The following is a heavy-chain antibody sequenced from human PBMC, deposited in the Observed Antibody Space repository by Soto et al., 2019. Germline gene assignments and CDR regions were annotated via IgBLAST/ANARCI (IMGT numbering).Heavy chain of an antibody. CDR3: ARDRAYYYGSGSYYNEHVDAFDI. CDR2: ISYDGSNK. CDR1: GFTFSSYA. V-gene: IGHV3-30-3*01. D-gene: IGHD3-10*01. Sequence: QPGGSLRLSCAASGFTFSSYAMHWVRQAPGKGLEWVAVISYDGSNKYYADSVKGRFTISRDNSKNTLYLQMNSLRAEDTAVYYCARDRAYYYGSGSYYNEHVDAFDIWGQGTMVTVAS. J-gene: IGHJ3*02.